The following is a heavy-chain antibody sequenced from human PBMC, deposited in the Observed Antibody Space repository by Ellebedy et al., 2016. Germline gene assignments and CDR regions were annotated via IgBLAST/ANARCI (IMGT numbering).Heavy chain of an antibody. CDR1: GFTFSSYS. V-gene: IGHV3-21*01. J-gene: IGHJ3*02. Sequence: GESLKISXAASGFTFSSYSMNWVRQAPGKGLEWVSSISSSSSYIYDADSVKGRFTISRDNAKNSLYLQMNSLRVEDTAVYYCARDRQQSSGYLRLAFDIWGQGTMVTVSS. CDR3: ARDRQQSSGYLRLAFDI. CDR2: ISSSSSYI. D-gene: IGHD3-9*01.